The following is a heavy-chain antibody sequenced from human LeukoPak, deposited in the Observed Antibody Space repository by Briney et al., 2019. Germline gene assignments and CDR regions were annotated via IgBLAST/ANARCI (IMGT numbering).Heavy chain of an antibody. J-gene: IGHJ4*02. CDR1: GGSISSYY. D-gene: IGHD5-24*01. CDR3: ARVRDGYNFSFDY. Sequence: SETLSLTCTVSGGSISSYYWSWIRQPPGKGLEWIGYIYCSGSTNYNPSLKSRVTISVDTSKNQFSLKLSSVTAADTAVYYCARVRDGYNFSFDYWGQGTLVTVSS. V-gene: IGHV4-59*01. CDR2: IYCSGST.